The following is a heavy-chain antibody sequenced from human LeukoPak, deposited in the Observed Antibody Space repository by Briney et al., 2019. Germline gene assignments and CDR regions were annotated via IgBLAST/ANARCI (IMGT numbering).Heavy chain of an antibody. Sequence: GGSLRLSCAASGFTFSSYAMSWVRQAPGKGLEWVSAISGSGGSTYYADSVKGRFTISRDNSKNTLYLQMNSLRAEDTAVYYCAKAAHYDFWSGYYTMGYGMDVWGQGTTVIVSS. CDR1: GFTFSSYA. V-gene: IGHV3-23*01. CDR2: ISGSGGST. CDR3: AKAAHYDFWSGYYTMGYGMDV. J-gene: IGHJ6*02. D-gene: IGHD3-3*01.